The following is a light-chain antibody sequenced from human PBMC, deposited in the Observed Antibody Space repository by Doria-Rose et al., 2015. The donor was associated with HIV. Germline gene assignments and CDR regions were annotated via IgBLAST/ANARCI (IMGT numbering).Light chain of an antibody. CDR2: EDN. V-gene: IGLV6-57*01. CDR1: SGSIASNY. CDR3: QSYDSSTWV. Sequence: IVMTNPHSVSASPGKTVTISCTRSSGSIASNYVQWYQQRPGSSPTTVIYEDNQRPSGVPDRFSGSIDSSSNSASLTISGLKTEDEADYYCQSYDSSTWVFGGGTQLTF. J-gene: IGLJ3*02.